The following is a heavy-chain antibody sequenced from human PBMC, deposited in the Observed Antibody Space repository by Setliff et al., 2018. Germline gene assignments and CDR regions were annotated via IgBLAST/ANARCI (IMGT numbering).Heavy chain of an antibody. CDR2: IHHSGST. Sequence: SETLSLTCTVSDGSISTYYWSWIRQPPGKRLEWIGFIHHSGSTHYNPSLNSRVTISVDTSKNQFSLKFTPVSAADTAVYSCARRDRTAYYGYSFDFWGQGTLVTVSS. V-gene: IGHV4-59*08. CDR3: ARRDRTAYYGYSFDF. J-gene: IGHJ4*02. CDR1: DGSISTYY. D-gene: IGHD3-22*01.